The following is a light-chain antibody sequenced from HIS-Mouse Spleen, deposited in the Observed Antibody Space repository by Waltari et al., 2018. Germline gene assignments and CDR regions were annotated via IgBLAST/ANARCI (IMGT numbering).Light chain of an antibody. J-gene: IGLJ2*01. CDR1: SSYVGGYHY. V-gene: IGLV2-8*01. Sequence: QSALTQPPSASGSPGQSVTISCTGPSSYVGGYHYVSWYQQHPGKAPKLMIYEVSKRPSGVPDRFSGSKSGNTASLTVSGLQAEDEADYYCSSYAGSNNVVFGGGTKLTVL. CDR2: EVS. CDR3: SSYAGSNNVV.